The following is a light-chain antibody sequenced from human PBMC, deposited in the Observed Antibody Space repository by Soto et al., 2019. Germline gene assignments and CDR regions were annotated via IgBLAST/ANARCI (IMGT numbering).Light chain of an antibody. J-gene: IGLJ1*01. CDR1: SSNIGSGT. CDR2: NNN. Sequence: QTVVTQPPSASGTPGQRVTISCSGSSSNIGSGTVNWYQQLPGTAPKLLIYNNNQWPSGVPDRFSGSKSGTSASLAISGLQSEDEADYYCAASDVILNGLYGFGTGTKLTVL. V-gene: IGLV1-44*01. CDR3: AASDVILNGLYG.